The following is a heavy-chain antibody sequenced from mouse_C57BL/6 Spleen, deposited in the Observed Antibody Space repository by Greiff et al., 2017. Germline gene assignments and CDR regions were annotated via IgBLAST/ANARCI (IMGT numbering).Heavy chain of an antibody. CDR2: IDPEDGDT. V-gene: IGHV14-1*01. CDR1: GFNIKDYY. D-gene: IGHD2-5*01. CDR3: TTSNFAY. J-gene: IGHJ3*01. Sequence: EVKLVESGAELVRPGASVKLSCTASGFNIKDYYMHWVKQRPEQGLEWIGRIDPEDGDTEYAPKFQGKATMTTATSSTTAYLQLSSLTSEDTAVYYCTTSNFAYWGQGTLVTVSA.